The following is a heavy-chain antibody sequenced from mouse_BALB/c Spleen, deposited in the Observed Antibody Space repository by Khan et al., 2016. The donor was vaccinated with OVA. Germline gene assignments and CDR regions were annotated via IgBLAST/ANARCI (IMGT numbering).Heavy chain of an antibody. CDR1: GYTFTSYW. V-gene: IGHV1S41*01. J-gene: IGHJ4*01. CDR3: AISNYSGSSLYALDY. D-gene: IGHD1-1*01. CDR2: IAPGSGSS. Sequence: DLVKPGASVKLSCKATGYTFTSYWINWIKQRPGQGLEWIGRIAPGSGSSSYNEMFKGTAILTVDTSSSTAYIQLSSLSSEDSAVYVCAISNYSGSSLYALDYWGQGTSVTVSS.